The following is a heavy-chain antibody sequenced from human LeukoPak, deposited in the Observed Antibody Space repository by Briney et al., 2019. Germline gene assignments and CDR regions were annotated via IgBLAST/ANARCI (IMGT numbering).Heavy chain of an antibody. Sequence: SETLSLTCAVYGGSFSGYYWSWIRQPPGKGLEWIGEINRSGSTNYNPSLKSRVSISVDTSKNYFSLKLSSVTAAGTAVYYCARLSFGGVIVYYFDYWGQGTLVTVSS. V-gene: IGHV4-34*01. J-gene: IGHJ4*02. CDR3: ARLSFGGVIVYYFDY. CDR1: GGSFSGYY. CDR2: INRSGST. D-gene: IGHD3-16*02.